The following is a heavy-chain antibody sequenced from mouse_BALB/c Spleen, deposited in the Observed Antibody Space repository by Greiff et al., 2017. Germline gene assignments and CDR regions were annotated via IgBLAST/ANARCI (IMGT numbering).Heavy chain of an antibody. J-gene: IGHJ4*01. V-gene: IGHV1S29*02. D-gene: IGHD1-2*01. CDR1: GYTFTDYN. Sequence: VQLKQSGPELVKPGASVKISCKASGYTFTDYNMHWVKQSHGKSLEWIGYIYPYNGGTGYNQKFKSKATLTVDNSSSTAYMELRSLTSEDSAVYYCARGDYGYVGYYAMDYWGQGTSVTVSS. CDR2: IYPYNGGT. CDR3: ARGDYGYVGYYAMDY.